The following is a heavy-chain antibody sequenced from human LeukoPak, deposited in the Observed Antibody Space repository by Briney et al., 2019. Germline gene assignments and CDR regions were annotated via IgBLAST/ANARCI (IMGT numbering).Heavy chain of an antibody. D-gene: IGHD3-10*01. CDR1: GFTLSSYW. CDR2: INCYGSCS. CDR3: SRSLGVWFGAGENAFDI. V-gene: IGHV3-74*01. J-gene: IGHJ3*02. Sequence: GGSLRLSCAASGFTLSSYWMHWVGPAPGKGLVWVSRINCYGSCSRFPHSVKGRFTLSRDKAKNTRYLQMNRLGAGGQPVVLCSRSLGVWFGAGENAFDIRGPGKMVSVSS.